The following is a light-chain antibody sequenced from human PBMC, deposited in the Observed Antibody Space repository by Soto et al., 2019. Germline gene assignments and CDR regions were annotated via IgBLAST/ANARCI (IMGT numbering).Light chain of an antibody. Sequence: MNRCPSSVTGSVGCRGSITCRASQTISSWLAWYQQKPGKAPKLLIYNASTLQSGVPSRFSGSGSGTEFTLTISSLQHDHFATYYCHQYNSFPEAFGQGTKVDIK. CDR3: HQYNSFPEA. J-gene: IGKJ1*01. V-gene: IGKV1-5*03. CDR2: NAS. CDR1: QTISSW.